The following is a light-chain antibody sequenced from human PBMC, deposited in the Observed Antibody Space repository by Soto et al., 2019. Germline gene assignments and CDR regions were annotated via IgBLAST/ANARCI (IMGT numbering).Light chain of an antibody. J-gene: IGKJ3*01. CDR1: QSVSDNY. Sequence: EIVLTQSPGTLSLSPGERATLSCRASQSVSDNYLAWFQQKPGQAPRVLIYGVSSRATGIPDRFSGSGSGTDFTLTISRLEPEDGAVYYCQQYDRSPFTFGPGTKVDIK. CDR3: QQYDRSPFT. V-gene: IGKV3-20*01. CDR2: GVS.